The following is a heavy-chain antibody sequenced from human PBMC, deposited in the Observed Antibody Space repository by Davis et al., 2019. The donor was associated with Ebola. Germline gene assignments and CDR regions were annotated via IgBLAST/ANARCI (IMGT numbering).Heavy chain of an antibody. D-gene: IGHD4-11*01. CDR3: ARVSTLYYYYGMDV. V-gene: IGHV4-59*01. CDR1: GVSISSYY. J-gene: IGHJ6*02. CDR2: IYYSGST. Sequence: SETLSLTCTVSGVSISSYYLSWIRQPPGKGLEWIGYIYYSGSTNYNPSLKSRVTISVDTSKNQFSLKLSSVTAADTAVYYCARVSTLYYYYGMDVWGQGTTVTVSS.